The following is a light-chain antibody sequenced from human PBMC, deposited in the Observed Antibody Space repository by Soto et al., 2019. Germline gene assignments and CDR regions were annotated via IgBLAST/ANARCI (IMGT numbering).Light chain of an antibody. V-gene: IGLV2-14*01. CDR2: DVS. Sequence: QSALTQPASVSGSPGQSITISCTGTSSDVGGYNYVSWYQQHPGKAPKLMIYDVSNRPSGVSNRFSGSKSGNTASLTISGLQAEDEADYYCSSYTRSSYSVVFGGGTKLTVL. CDR1: SSDVGGYNY. J-gene: IGLJ2*01. CDR3: SSYTRSSYSVV.